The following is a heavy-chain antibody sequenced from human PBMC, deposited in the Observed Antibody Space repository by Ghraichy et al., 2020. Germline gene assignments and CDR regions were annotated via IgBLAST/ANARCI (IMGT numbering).Heavy chain of an antibody. Sequence: GESLNISCKGSGYSFTSYWIGWVRQMPGKGLEWMGIIYPGDSDTRYSPSFQGQVTISADKSISTAYLQWSSLKASDTAMYYCARPHTAMKIDEGYYFDYWGQGTLVTVSS. CDR1: GYSFTSYW. D-gene: IGHD5-18*01. CDR3: ARPHTAMKIDEGYYFDY. CDR2: IYPGDSDT. J-gene: IGHJ4*02. V-gene: IGHV5-51*01.